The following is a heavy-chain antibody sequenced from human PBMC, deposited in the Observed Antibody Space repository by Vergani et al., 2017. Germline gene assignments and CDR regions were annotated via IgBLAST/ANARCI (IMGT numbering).Heavy chain of an antibody. V-gene: IGHV3-23*01. CDR2: ISGSGGST. CDR3: AKGLSRSGRYYPYYYYGMDG. CDR1: GFTFSSYA. Sequence: EVQLLESGGGLVQPGGSLRLSCAASGFTFSSYAMSWVRQAPGKGLEWVPAISGSGGSTYYADSVKGRFTISRDNSKNTLYLQMNSLRAEDTAVYYCAKGLSRSGRYYPYYYYGMDGWGQGTTVTVSS. J-gene: IGHJ6*02. D-gene: IGHD1-26*01.